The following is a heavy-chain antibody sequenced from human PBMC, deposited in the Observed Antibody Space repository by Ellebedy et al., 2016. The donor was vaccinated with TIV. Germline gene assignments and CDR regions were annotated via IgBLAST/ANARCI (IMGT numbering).Heavy chain of an antibody. CDR1: GFPFSTVW. CDR3: ARGSGSEDFDV. V-gene: IGHV3-74*01. Sequence: GESLKISCAASGFPFSTVWMHWVRQAPGKGLVWVSRIGTVGSGTSYADSVKGRFTISRDNAKNTLYLQMNSLRAKDTALYYCARGSGSEDFDVWGQGTMVTVSA. J-gene: IGHJ3*01. D-gene: IGHD2-15*01. CDR2: IGTVGSGT.